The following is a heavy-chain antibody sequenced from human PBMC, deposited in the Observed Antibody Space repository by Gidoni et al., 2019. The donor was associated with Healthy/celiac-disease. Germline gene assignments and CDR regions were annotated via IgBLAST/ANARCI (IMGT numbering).Heavy chain of an antibody. CDR3: ARRIVKRCSSTSCYGPPGALDI. CDR1: GGSISSSSSY. J-gene: IGHJ3*02. D-gene: IGHD2-2*01. Sequence: LQLQESGPGLVKPSETLSLTCTVSGGSISSSSSYSGWIRQPPGKGLEWIGIIYYSGSTYYNPALKSRVTISGDTSKNQFSLKLSSVTAADTAVYYCARRIVKRCSSTSCYGPPGALDIWGQGTMVTVSS. V-gene: IGHV4-39*01. CDR2: IYYSGST.